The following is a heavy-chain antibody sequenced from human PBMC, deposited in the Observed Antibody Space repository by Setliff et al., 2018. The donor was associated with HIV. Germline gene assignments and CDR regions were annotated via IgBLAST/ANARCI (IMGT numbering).Heavy chain of an antibody. CDR3: ARHRAQRGSGTYYDDWFDP. CDR1: GGSLSGYY. D-gene: IGHD3-10*01. V-gene: IGHV4-34*01. Sequence: SETLSLTCAACGGSLSGYYWSWIRQTPGKGLEWIGEVHYSGRTAYNPSLQSRVAISVDMYRNQFFLRLTSVTAADTSVYYCARHRAQRGSGTYYDDWFDPWGQGTLVTVS. J-gene: IGHJ5*02. CDR2: VHYSGRT.